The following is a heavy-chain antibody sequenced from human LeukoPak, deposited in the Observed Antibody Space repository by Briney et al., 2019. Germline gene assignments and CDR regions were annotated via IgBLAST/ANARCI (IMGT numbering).Heavy chain of an antibody. J-gene: IGHJ4*02. CDR2: IDWDDDK. CDR1: GFSLSTSGMC. D-gene: IGHD3-22*01. V-gene: IGHV2-70*01. CDR3: ARIGYYYDSSGYYLFDY. Sequence: SGPTLVNPTQTLTLTCTFSGFSLSTSGMCVSWIRQPPGKALEWLALIDWDDDKYYSTSLKTRLTISKDTSKNQVVLTTTNMDPVDTATYYCARIGYYYDSSGYYLFDYWGQGTLVTVSS.